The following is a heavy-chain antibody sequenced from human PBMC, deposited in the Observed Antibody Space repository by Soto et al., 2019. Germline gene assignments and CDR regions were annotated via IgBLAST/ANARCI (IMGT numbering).Heavy chain of an antibody. CDR2: INPSSGAT. J-gene: IGHJ4*02. CDR1: GYNFIAYY. D-gene: IGHD2-21*02. CDR3: AKYSGGDCRHFDA. V-gene: IGHV1-46*01. Sequence: QVQLVQSGAEVKKPGSSVKLSCKASGYNFIAYYIYWVRQAPGQGPEWMGMINPSSGATNYAQKFQGRVTVTRDTSTSTAYLELSSLRSEDAAVYHCAKYSGGDCRHFDAWGQGTLVTVSS.